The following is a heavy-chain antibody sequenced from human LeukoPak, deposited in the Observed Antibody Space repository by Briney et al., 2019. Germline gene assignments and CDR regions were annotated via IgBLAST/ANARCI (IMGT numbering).Heavy chain of an antibody. J-gene: IGHJ3*02. CDR1: GGSISSGGYY. V-gene: IGHV4-61*02. Sequence: SETLSLTCTVSGGSISSGGYYWSWIRQPAGKGLEWIGRIYTSGSTNYNPSLQSRVTISVDTSKNPFSLKLCSMTAADTSVYYCARASHYYDSSGYYVDAFDIWGQGTMVTVSS. CDR3: ARASHYYDSSGYYVDAFDI. CDR2: IYTSGST. D-gene: IGHD3-22*01.